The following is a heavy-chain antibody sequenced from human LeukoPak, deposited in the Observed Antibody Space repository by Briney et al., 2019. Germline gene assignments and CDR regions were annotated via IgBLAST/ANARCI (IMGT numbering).Heavy chain of an antibody. CDR2: ISGSASDT. V-gene: IGHV3-23*01. J-gene: IGHJ4*02. D-gene: IGHD2-21*01. Sequence: SGGSLRLSCAASGFTFRNYAMSWVRQAPGKGPESVSTISGSASDTHYADSVKGRFTISRDNSKNTLYLHMDSLRAEDTAVYYCAKDGEDWGQGTLVTVSS. CDR3: AKDGED. CDR1: GFTFRNYA.